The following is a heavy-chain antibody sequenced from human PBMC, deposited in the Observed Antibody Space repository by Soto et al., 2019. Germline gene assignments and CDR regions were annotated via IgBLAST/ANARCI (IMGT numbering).Heavy chain of an antibody. CDR2: IIPILGIA. CDR1: GGTFSSYT. D-gene: IGHD5-12*01. Sequence: ASVKVSCKASGGTFSSYTISWVRQAPGQGLEWMGRIIPILGIANYAQKFQGRVTITADKSTSTAYMELSSLRSEDTAVYYCAREREYSGCDLGGIFDYWGQGTLVTVSS. V-gene: IGHV1-69*04. J-gene: IGHJ4*02. CDR3: AREREYSGCDLGGIFDY.